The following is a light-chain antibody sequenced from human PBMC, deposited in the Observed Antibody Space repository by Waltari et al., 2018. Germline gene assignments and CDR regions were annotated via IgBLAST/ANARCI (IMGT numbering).Light chain of an antibody. CDR3: QQLNSYPSVT. Sequence: RASQGISSYVAWYQPRPWTAPKLLIDAASTLQSGVPSRFSGSGSGTDFTLTISSLQPEDFATYYGQQLNSYPSVTFGGGTKVEIK. J-gene: IGKJ4*01. CDR1: QGISSY. V-gene: IGKV1-9*01. CDR2: AAS.